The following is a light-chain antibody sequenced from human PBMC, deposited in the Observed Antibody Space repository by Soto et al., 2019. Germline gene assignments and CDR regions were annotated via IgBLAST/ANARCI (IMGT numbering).Light chain of an antibody. CDR3: QQHGSSPIT. V-gene: IGKV3-20*01. CDR1: LSVSTN. J-gene: IGKJ5*01. CDR2: GAS. Sequence: IVMTQSPATLSVSPGERATLSCRASLSVSTNIAWYHQKPGQTPRLLIYGASSRATGIPNRFSGSGSGTDFTLTISRLEPEDFAVYYCQQHGSSPITFGQGTRLEIK.